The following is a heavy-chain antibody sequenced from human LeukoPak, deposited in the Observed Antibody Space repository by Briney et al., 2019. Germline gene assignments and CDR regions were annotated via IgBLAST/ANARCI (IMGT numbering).Heavy chain of an antibody. J-gene: IGHJ4*02. CDR1: GFTFEDFA. V-gene: IGHV3-9*03. D-gene: IGHD1-26*01. CDR3: ARASGSNRLDY. CDR2: ITWNSGRE. Sequence: GRSLRLSCAASGFTFEDFAIQWVRQAPGKGLEWVSGITWNSGRETYADAVKGRFTISRDNAKKYLYLQISGLRAEDMALYYCARASGSNRLDYWGQGTLVTVSS.